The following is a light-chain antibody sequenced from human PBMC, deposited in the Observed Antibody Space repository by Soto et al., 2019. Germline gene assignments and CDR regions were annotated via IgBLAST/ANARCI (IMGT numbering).Light chain of an antibody. CDR2: EVT. V-gene: IGLV2-14*01. CDR1: SSDIGADDF. J-gene: IGLJ2*01. Sequence: QSVLTQPASVSGSPGQSITISCTGTSSDIGADDFVSWYQHHPDKTPKLIIFEVTYRPTGISHRFSASKSGNTASLTISGIEAEDEAFYYCSSYRKTTFPHVVFGGGTKLTVL. CDR3: SSYRKTTFPHVV.